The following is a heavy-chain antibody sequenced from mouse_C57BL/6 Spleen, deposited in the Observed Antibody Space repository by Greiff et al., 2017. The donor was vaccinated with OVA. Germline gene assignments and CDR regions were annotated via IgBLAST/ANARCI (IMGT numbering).Heavy chain of an antibody. D-gene: IGHD4-1*01. CDR1: GYAFSSSW. J-gene: IGHJ3*01. CDR2: IYPGDGDT. V-gene: IGHV1-82*01. Sequence: VQLQESGPELVKPGASVKISCKASGYAFSSSWMNWVKQRPGKGLEWIGRIYPGDGDTNYNGKFKGKATLTADTSSNTAYMQLSSLTTEDSAIYYCARSGNWDVAYWGQGTLVTVSA. CDR3: ARSGNWDVAY.